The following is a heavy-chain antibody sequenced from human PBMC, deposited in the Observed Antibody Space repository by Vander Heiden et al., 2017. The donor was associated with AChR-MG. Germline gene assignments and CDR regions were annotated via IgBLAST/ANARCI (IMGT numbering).Heavy chain of an antibody. CDR3: ARYYAGSEI. D-gene: IGHD3-16*01. J-gene: IGHJ4*02. CDR2: MYNTGTT. Sequence: QVQLQESGPGLVKPSETLSLTCTVSGGSISSYYWSWIRQPAGKGLEWIGRMYNTGTTDYNPSLKSRVTMSVYTDKNQFSLRLRSVTAADTAVYCWARYYAGSEIWGQGNLVTVSS. V-gene: IGHV4-4*07. CDR1: GGSISSYY.